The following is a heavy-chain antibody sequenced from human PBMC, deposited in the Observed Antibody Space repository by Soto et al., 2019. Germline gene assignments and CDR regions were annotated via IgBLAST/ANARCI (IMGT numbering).Heavy chain of an antibody. V-gene: IGHV4-30-2*01. CDR2: IYHSGST. D-gene: IGHD3-3*01. Sequence: SETLSLTCAVSGGSISSGGYSWSWIRQPPGKGLEWIGYIYHSGSTYYNPSLKSRVTISVDTSKNQFSLKLSSVTAADTAVYYCARGRRYYDFWSGYYKYYFDYWGQGTLVTVSS. J-gene: IGHJ4*02. CDR1: GGSISSGGYS. CDR3: ARGRRYYDFWSGYYKYYFDY.